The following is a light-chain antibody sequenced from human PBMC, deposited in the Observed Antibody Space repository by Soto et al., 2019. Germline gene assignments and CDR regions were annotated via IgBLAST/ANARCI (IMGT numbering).Light chain of an antibody. V-gene: IGLV2-14*01. Sequence: QSVLTQPASVSGSPGQSITISCTGTSSDVGSYNYVSWYQQHPGKAPKLVIFDVAHRPSGVSNRFSGSKSGNTASLTISGLQAEDEADYYCSSCTTSRTLVFGGGTKVTVL. CDR2: DVA. J-gene: IGLJ2*01. CDR1: SSDVGSYNY. CDR3: SSCTTSRTLV.